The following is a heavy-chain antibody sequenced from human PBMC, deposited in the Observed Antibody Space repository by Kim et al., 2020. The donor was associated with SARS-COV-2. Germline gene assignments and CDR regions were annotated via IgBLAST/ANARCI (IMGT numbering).Heavy chain of an antibody. CDR3: ARDRSIVGATYLGY. J-gene: IGHJ4*02. D-gene: IGHD1-26*01. V-gene: IGHV1-18*01. Sequence: QKLQGRVTMTTDTSTSTAYMELRSLRSDDTAVYYCARDRSIVGATYLGYWGQGTLVTVSS.